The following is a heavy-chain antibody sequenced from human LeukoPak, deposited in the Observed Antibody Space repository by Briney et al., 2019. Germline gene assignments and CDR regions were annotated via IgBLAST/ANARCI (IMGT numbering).Heavy chain of an antibody. CDR2: ISGSGGST. J-gene: IGHJ6*02. V-gene: IGHV3-23*01. CDR3: AKGGTDILISVSAYGMDV. D-gene: IGHD3-9*01. Sequence: GGSLRLSCATSGFTFSSYAMSWVRQAPGKGLEWVSAISGSGGSTYYADSVKGRFTISRDNSKNTLYLQMNSLRAEDTAVYYCAKGGTDILISVSAYGMDVWGQGTAVTVSS. CDR1: GFTFSSYA.